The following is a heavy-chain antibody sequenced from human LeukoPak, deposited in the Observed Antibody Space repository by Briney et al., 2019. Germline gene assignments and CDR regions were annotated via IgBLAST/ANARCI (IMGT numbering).Heavy chain of an antibody. Sequence: SQTLSLTCAISGDSASSNSAAWNWIRQSPSRGLEWLGRTYYRSKWYNDYAVSVKSRITINPDTSKNQFSLQLNSVTPEDTAVYYCARERHSGYSGYGLFDYWGQGTLVTVSS. CDR2: TYYRSKWYN. V-gene: IGHV6-1*01. CDR3: ARERHSGYSGYGLFDY. CDR1: GDSASSNSAA. J-gene: IGHJ4*02. D-gene: IGHD5-12*01.